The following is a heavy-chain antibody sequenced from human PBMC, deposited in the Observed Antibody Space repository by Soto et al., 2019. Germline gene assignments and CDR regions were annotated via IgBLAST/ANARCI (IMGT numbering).Heavy chain of an antibody. Sequence: GESLKISCKGSGYSFTSYWIGWVRLMPGKGLEWMGIIYPGDSDTRYSPSFQGQVTISADKSISTAYLQWSSLKASDTAMYYCAREAYDFWSGYYTQGGCGMDVWGQGTTVTVSS. V-gene: IGHV5-51*01. CDR1: GYSFTSYW. CDR3: AREAYDFWSGYYTQGGCGMDV. CDR2: IYPGDSDT. J-gene: IGHJ6*02. D-gene: IGHD3-3*01.